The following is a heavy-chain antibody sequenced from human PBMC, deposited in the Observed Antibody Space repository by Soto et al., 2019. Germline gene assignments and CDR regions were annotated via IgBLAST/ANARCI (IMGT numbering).Heavy chain of an antibody. D-gene: IGHD1-7*01. CDR3: VKLRLELLYLDS. CDR1: GFTFNRYG. J-gene: IGHJ4*02. Sequence: GGSLRLSCAASGFTFNRYGMSWVRQAPGKGLERVSAISASGDNTYYADSVKGRFTISRDSSNNTLYLQMNSLRADDTALYYCVKLRLELLYLDSWGLGXLVTVYS. CDR2: ISASGDNT. V-gene: IGHV3-23*01.